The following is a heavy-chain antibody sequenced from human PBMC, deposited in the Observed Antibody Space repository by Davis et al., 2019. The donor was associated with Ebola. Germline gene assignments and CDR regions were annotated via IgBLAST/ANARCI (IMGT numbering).Heavy chain of an antibody. Sequence: AASVKVSCKASGGTFSSYAISWVRQAPGQGLEWMGWINPNSGGTNYAQKFQGWVTMTRDTSISTAYMELSRLRSDDTAVYYCAREAEVDGSIFFLHWGQGTLVTVSS. CDR2: INPNSGGT. J-gene: IGHJ1*01. CDR1: GGTFSSYA. D-gene: IGHD3-10*01. CDR3: AREAEVDGSIFFLH. V-gene: IGHV1-2*04.